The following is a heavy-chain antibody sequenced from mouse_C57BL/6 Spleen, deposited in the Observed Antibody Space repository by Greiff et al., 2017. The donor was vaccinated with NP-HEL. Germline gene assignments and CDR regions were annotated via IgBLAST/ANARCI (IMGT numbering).Heavy chain of an antibody. D-gene: IGHD2-1*01. CDR3: ARDYGNYGGFAD. V-gene: IGHV1-61*01. CDR2: IYPSDSET. J-gene: IGHJ3*01. Sequence: QVQLQQPGAELVRPGSSVKLSCKASGYTFTSYWMDWVKQRPGQGLEWIGNIYPSDSETHYNQKFKDKATLTVDKSSSTAYRQLSSLTSEDSAVDYCARDYGNYGGFADWGQGTLVTVSA. CDR1: GYTFTSYW.